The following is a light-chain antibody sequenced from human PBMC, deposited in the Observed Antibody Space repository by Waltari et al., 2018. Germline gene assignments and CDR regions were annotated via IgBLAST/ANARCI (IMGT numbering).Light chain of an antibody. Sequence: QSALTQSRSVSGSLGQSVTISCTGTSRAVGGYNYVSWYQQHPGKAPKLMIYDVSKRPSGVPDRFSGSKSGNTASLTISGLQAEDEADYYCCSYAGSYVFGTGTKVTVL. V-gene: IGLV2-11*01. CDR2: DVS. J-gene: IGLJ1*01. CDR1: SRAVGGYNY. CDR3: CSYAGSYV.